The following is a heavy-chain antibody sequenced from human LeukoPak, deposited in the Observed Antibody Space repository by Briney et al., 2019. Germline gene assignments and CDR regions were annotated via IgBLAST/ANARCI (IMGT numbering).Heavy chain of an antibody. CDR3: ARGGWSLDY. V-gene: IGHV4-34*01. Sequence: SETLSLTCAVYGGSFSGYYWSWIRQPPGKGLEWIGEINHSGSTNYNPSLKGRVTISVDTSKNQFSLMLSSVTAADTAVYYCARGGWSLDYWGQGTLVTVSS. CDR1: GGSFSGYY. CDR2: INHSGST. D-gene: IGHD6-19*01. J-gene: IGHJ4*02.